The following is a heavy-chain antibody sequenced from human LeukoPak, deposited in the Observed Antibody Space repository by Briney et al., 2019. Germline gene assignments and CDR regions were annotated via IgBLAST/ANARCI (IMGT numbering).Heavy chain of an antibody. J-gene: IGHJ4*02. Sequence: GASVKVSCKASGFTFTSNYMHWVRQAPGQGLEWLGIINPSGGSTSYAQKFQGRVTMTRDTSTSTVYMELSSLRSEDTAVYYCARDLTAAAAGAVLYYFDYWGQGTLVTVSS. CDR2: INPSGGST. D-gene: IGHD6-13*01. V-gene: IGHV1-46*01. CDR1: GFTFTSNY. CDR3: ARDLTAAAAGAVLYYFDY.